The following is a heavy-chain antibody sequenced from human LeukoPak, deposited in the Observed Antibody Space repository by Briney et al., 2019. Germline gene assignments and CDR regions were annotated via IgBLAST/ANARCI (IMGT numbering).Heavy chain of an antibody. D-gene: IGHD5-12*01. J-gene: IGHJ6*03. CDR2: IIPILGTA. V-gene: IGHV1-69*05. Sequence: GSSVKVSCKASGGTFSSYAISWVRQAPGQGLEWMGGIIPILGTANYAQKFQDRVTITTDESTSTAYMELSSLRSEDTAVYYCARGSSYSGYDPYYYYMDVWGKGTTVTVSS. CDR3: ARGSSYSGYDPYYYYMDV. CDR1: GGTFSSYA.